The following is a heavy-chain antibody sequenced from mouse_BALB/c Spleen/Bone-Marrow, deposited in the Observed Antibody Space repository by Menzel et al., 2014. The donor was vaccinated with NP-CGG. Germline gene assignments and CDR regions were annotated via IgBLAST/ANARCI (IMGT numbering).Heavy chain of an antibody. CDR2: ISNGGGNT. CDR3: ARHETGTGQYFDY. Sequence: EVQLVESGGDLVQPGGSLKLPCAASGLTFSNYNISWVRQTPEKRLERVAYISNGGGNTYYPDTVKGRFTISRDNAKNTLYLQMTSLKSEDTAIYYCARHETGTGQYFDYWGQGTTLTVSS. CDR1: GLTFSNYN. V-gene: IGHV5-12-2*01. J-gene: IGHJ2*01. D-gene: IGHD4-1*01.